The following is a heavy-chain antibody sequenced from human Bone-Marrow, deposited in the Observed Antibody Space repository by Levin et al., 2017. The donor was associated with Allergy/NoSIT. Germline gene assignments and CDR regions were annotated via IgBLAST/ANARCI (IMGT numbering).Heavy chain of an antibody. CDR1: GFTFSDYW. Sequence: GESLKISCAASGFTFSDYWMHWVRQAPGKGLVWVSRINSDGSRTSYADSVKGRFTISRDNAKNTLYLQMNSLRAEDTAVYYCRGSSSGHSFDYWGQGTLVTVSS. CDR2: INSDGSRT. D-gene: IGHD6-13*01. J-gene: IGHJ4*02. V-gene: IGHV3-74*01. CDR3: RGSSSGHSFDY.